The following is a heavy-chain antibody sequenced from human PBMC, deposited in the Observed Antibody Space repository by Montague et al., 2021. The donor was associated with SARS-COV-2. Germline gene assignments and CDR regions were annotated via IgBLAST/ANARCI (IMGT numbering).Heavy chain of an antibody. D-gene: IGHD2-15*01. Sequence: SETLSLTCAVYGGSFSGYCWSWIRQPPGKGLEWIGEVTHRGNTNYNPSLKSPVTISLDTSNNHSSLKLSSVTAADTAVYYCARGPLHGVAAVTPFDLWGQGTLVTVSS. CDR2: VTHRGNT. V-gene: IGHV4-34*01. J-gene: IGHJ4*02. CDR1: GGSFSGYC. CDR3: ARGPLHGVAAVTPFDL.